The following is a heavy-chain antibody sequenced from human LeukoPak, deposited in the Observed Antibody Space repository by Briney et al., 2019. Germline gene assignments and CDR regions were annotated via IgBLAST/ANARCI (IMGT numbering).Heavy chain of an antibody. V-gene: IGHV3-21*01. CDR2: ISSSSSYI. CDR1: GFTFSSYS. Sequence: GGSLRLSCAASGFTFSSYSMNWVRQALGKGLEWVSSISSSSSYIYYADSVKGRFTISRDNAKNSLYLQMNSLRAEDTAVYYCARIIAAAGIDYWGQGTLVTVSS. CDR3: ARIIAAAGIDY. J-gene: IGHJ4*02. D-gene: IGHD6-13*01.